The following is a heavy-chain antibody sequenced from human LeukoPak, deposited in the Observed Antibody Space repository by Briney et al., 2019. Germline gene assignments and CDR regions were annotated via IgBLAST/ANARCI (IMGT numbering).Heavy chain of an antibody. CDR3: ARERSGSCYFDY. CDR2: ISSSGSTI. Sequence: GGSLRLSCAVSGFTFSDYYMSWIRQAPGKGLEWVSYISSSGSTIYYADSVKGRFTISRDNAKNSLYLQMNSLRAEDMAVYYCARERSGSCYFDYWGQGTLVTVSS. V-gene: IGHV3-11*04. D-gene: IGHD1-26*01. J-gene: IGHJ4*02. CDR1: GFTFSDYY.